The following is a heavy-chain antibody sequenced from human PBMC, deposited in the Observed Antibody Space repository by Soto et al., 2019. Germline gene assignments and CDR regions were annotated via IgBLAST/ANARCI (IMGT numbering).Heavy chain of an antibody. D-gene: IGHD4-17*01. J-gene: IGHJ5*02. CDR1: GFTFSTYS. CDR2: IWGDASHE. CDR3: AHRRPYGVTTPWFDP. Sequence: GGSLRLSCAASGFTFSTYSMNWVRQAPGKGLEWVAVIWGDASHEYYADSVKGRFTITKDTSKNQVVLTMTNMDPVDTATYYCAHRRPYGVTTPWFDPWGQGTLVTVSS. V-gene: IGHV3-33*03.